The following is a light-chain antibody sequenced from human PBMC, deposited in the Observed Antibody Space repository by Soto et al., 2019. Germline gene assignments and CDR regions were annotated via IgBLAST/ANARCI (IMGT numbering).Light chain of an antibody. J-gene: IGKJ5*01. CDR3: QQRSNWPFT. Sequence: EIVLTQSPGTLSLSPGERATLSCRASQSVRSTYLAWYQQKPGQAPRLLIYDASNRATGIPARFSGSGSGTDFTLTISSLEPEDFAVYYCQQRSNWPFTFGQGTRLEIK. CDR2: DAS. V-gene: IGKV3-11*01. CDR1: QSVRSTY.